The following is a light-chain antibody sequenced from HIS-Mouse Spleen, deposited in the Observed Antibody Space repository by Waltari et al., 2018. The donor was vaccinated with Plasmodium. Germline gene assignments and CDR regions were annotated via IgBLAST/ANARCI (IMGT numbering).Light chain of an antibody. CDR1: ALPKKY. Sequence: SYELTQPPSVSVSPGQTARITCSGDALPKKYAYWYQQKSGQAPVLVIYEDGKRPSGIPESVAGSSSGTMATLTISGAQVEDEADYYCYSTDSSGNHRVFGGGTKLTVL. CDR2: EDG. V-gene: IGLV3-10*01. CDR3: YSTDSSGNHRV. J-gene: IGLJ3*02.